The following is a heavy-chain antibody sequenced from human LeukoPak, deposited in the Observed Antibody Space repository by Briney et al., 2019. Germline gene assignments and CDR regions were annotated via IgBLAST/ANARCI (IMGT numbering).Heavy chain of an antibody. J-gene: IGHJ5*02. CDR1: GFTFSSYE. CDR3: ARGYYYGLDL. V-gene: IGHV3-48*03. D-gene: IGHD3-10*01. Sequence: GGSLRLSCAASGFTFSSYEMNWVRQAPGKGLEWVSYISSSGSTIYYADSVNGRFTISRDNAKNSLFLQMNSLRAEDTAVYYCARGYYYGLDLWGQGTLVTVSS. CDR2: ISSSGSTI.